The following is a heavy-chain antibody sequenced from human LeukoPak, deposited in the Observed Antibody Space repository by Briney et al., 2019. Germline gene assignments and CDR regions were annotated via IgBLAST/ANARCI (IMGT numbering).Heavy chain of an antibody. J-gene: IGHJ4*02. CDR2: IKQDGSEK. D-gene: IGHD2-2*01. Sequence: GGSLRLSCAASGFTFSSYWMSWVRQAPGKGLEWVANIKQDGSEKYYVDSVKGRFTISRDNAKNSLYLQMNSLRAEDTAVYYCARDCSSTSCYWTFDYWGQGTLVTASS. CDR3: ARDCSSTSCYWTFDY. CDR1: GFTFSSYW. V-gene: IGHV3-7*01.